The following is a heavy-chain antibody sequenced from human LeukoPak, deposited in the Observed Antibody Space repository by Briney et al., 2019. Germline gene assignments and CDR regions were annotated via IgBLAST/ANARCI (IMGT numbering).Heavy chain of an antibody. CDR2: INPSGGST. CDR1: GYTFTSYY. CDR3: ARDSHVWGSYRYSNYYYMDV. V-gene: IGHV1-46*01. D-gene: IGHD3-16*02. J-gene: IGHJ6*03. Sequence: GASVKVSCKASGYTFTSYYMHWVRQAPGQGLEWMGIINPSGGSTSYAQKFQGRATMTRDMSTSTVYMELSSLRSEDTAVYYCARDSHVWGSYRYSNYYYMDVWGKGTTVTVSS.